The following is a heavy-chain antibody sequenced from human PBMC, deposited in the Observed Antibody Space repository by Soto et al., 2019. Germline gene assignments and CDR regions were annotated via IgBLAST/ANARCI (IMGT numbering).Heavy chain of an antibody. D-gene: IGHD2-8*02. CDR1: GFTFSSYA. Sequence: QVQLVESGGGVVQPGRSLRLSCAASGFTFSSYAMHWVRQAPGKGLEWVAVISYDGSNKYYADSVKGRFTISRDNSKNTLYLQMNSLRAEDTAVYYCARVMALVKSADNGYGWWGYFDYWGQGTLVTVSS. V-gene: IGHV3-30-3*01. J-gene: IGHJ4*02. CDR2: ISYDGSNK. CDR3: ARVMALVKSADNGYGWWGYFDY.